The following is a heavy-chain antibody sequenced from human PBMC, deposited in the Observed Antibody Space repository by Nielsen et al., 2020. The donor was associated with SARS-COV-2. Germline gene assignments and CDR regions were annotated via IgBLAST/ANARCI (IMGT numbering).Heavy chain of an antibody. J-gene: IGHJ1*01. CDR3: ARVTVTHTHDEYFQH. Sequence: LRLSCTVSGGSISSGGYDWSWIRQHPGKGLEWIGYIYYSGSTYYNPSLKSRVTISVDTSKNQFSLKLSSVTAADSAVYYCARVTVTHTHDEYFQHWGQGTLVTVSS. D-gene: IGHD4-17*01. V-gene: IGHV4-31*03. CDR1: GGSISSGGYD. CDR2: IYYSGST.